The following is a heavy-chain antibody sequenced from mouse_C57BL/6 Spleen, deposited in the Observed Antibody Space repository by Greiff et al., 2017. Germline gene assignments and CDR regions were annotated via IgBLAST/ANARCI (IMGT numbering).Heavy chain of an antibody. CDR3: AREEGYGNYAYYAMDY. Sequence: QVQLQQSGAELVRPGASVKLSCKASGYTFTDYYINWVKQRPGQGLEWIARIYPGSGNTYYNEKFKGKATLTAEKSSSTAYMQLSSLTSEDSAVYFCAREEGYGNYAYYAMDYWGQGTSVTVSS. V-gene: IGHV1-76*01. CDR2: IYPGSGNT. J-gene: IGHJ4*01. D-gene: IGHD2-1*01. CDR1: GYTFTDYY.